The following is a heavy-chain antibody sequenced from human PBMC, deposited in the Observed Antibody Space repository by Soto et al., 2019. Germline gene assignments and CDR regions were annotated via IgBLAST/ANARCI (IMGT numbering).Heavy chain of an antibody. V-gene: IGHV3-23*01. CDR1: GFTFSSYA. Sequence: EVQLLESGGGSVQPGGSLRLSCAASGFTFSSYAMSWVRQAPGKGLEWVSAISGSGGSTYYADSVKGRFTISRDNSKNTLYLQMNSLRAEDTAVYYCAKDLVVITWYFDYWGQGTLVTVSS. D-gene: IGHD3-22*01. CDR2: ISGSGGST. CDR3: AKDLVVITWYFDY. J-gene: IGHJ4*02.